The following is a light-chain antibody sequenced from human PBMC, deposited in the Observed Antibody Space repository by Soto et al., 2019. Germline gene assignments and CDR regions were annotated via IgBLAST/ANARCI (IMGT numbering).Light chain of an antibody. Sequence: EVVMTQSPATLSVSPGESATLSCRASQTVSSNVAWYKQRPGQAPRLLIDGAFTRAAGVPARFSGSRSGTEFTLTISSPQSEDVALYYCQQHNNWPYTFGQGTQLEIK. CDR2: GAF. CDR3: QQHNNWPYT. V-gene: IGKV3-15*01. J-gene: IGKJ2*01. CDR1: QTVSSN.